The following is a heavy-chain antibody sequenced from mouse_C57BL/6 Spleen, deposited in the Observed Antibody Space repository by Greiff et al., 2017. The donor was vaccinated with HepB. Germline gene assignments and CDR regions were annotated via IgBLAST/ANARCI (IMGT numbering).Heavy chain of an antibody. J-gene: IGHJ1*03. V-gene: IGHV1-64*01. CDR1: GYTFTSYW. CDR3: ASSNYYGSSYEGYWYFDV. Sequence: QVQLQQPGAELVKPGASVKLSCKASGYTFTSYWMHWVKQRPGQGLEWIGMIHPNSGSTNYNEKFKSKATLTVDKSSSTAYMQLSILTSEDSAVYYCASSNYYGSSYEGYWYFDVWGTGTTVTVSS. CDR2: IHPNSGST. D-gene: IGHD1-1*01.